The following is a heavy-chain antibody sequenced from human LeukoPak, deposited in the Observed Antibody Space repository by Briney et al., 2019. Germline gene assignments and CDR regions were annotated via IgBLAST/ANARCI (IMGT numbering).Heavy chain of an antibody. V-gene: IGHV4-59*01. CDR2: IYYSGST. J-gene: IGHJ5*02. Sequence: KPSETLSLTCTVSGGSISSYYWSWIRQPPGKGLEWIGYIYYSGSTNYNPSLKSRVTISVDTSKNQFSLKLSSVTAADTAVYYCAGHTVREEAGFDPWGQGTLVTVSS. D-gene: IGHD4-4*01. CDR1: GGSISSYY. CDR3: AGHTVREEAGFDP.